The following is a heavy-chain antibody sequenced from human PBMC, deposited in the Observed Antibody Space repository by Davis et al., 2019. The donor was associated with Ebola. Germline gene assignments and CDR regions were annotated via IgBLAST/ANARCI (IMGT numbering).Heavy chain of an antibody. CDR2: IRSKANSYAT. V-gene: IGHV3-73*01. J-gene: IGHJ6*02. CDR3: TCSSDGMDV. Sequence: GGSLRLSCIGSGFSFSNSWMGWVRQASGKGLEWVGRIRSKANSYATAYAASVKGRFTISRDDSKNTAYLQMNSLKTEDTAVYYCTCSSDGMDVWGQGTTVTVSS. D-gene: IGHD3-10*02. CDR1: GFSFSNSW.